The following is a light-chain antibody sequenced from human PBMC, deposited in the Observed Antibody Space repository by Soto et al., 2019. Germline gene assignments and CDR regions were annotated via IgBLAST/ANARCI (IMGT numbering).Light chain of an antibody. CDR3: HQCNEWPSHT. Sequence: EIVMTQSPATLSVSPGERVTLSCRASQSVGRNLAWYQQKPGQAPRLLIYGASTRATGIPARFSGSGSGREFTLTISSLQSEDFAVYYCHQCNEWPSHTFGQGTKLEIK. CDR2: GAS. V-gene: IGKV3D-15*01. J-gene: IGKJ2*01. CDR1: QSVGRN.